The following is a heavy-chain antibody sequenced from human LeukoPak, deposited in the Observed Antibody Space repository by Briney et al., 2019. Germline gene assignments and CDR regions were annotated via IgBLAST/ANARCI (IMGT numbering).Heavy chain of an antibody. D-gene: IGHD5-12*01. CDR1: DKSISNYY. V-gene: IGHV4-4*07. J-gene: IGHJ4*02. CDR3: ARGLYTSGYGSYFDY. Sequence: SETLSLICTVSDKSISNYYWSWIRQPAGKGLEWIGRIYISGSTNYNPSVESRVTMSADTAKNQFSLNLSSVTAADTAVYYCARGLYTSGYGSYFDYWGQGTLVTVSS. CDR2: IYISGST.